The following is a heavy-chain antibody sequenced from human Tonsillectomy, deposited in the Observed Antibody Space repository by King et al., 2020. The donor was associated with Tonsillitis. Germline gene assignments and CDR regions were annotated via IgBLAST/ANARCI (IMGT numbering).Heavy chain of an antibody. V-gene: IGHV1-46*01. CDR2: IDPSGGRT. CDR1: GYSFTSYY. J-gene: IGHJ4*02. Sequence: VQLVQSGAEVKKPGASVKVSCKASGYSFTSYYIHWVRQAPGQGLEWMGIIDPSGGRTVYAQKFQGRVTMTRDTSTTTVYMDLSSLRSEDTAVYYCARPSDLGDHWGPGTLVTVS. D-gene: IGHD3-10*01. CDR3: ARPSDLGDH.